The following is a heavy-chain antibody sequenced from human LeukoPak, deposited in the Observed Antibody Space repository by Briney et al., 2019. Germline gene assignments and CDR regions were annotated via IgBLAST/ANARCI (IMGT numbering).Heavy chain of an antibody. CDR2: ISYDGSNK. CDR3: ARRSSGWYANY. V-gene: IGHV3-30*03. D-gene: IGHD6-19*01. CDR1: GFIFKKYW. J-gene: IGHJ4*02. Sequence: GGSLRLSCAASGFIFKKYWMNWVRQVPGKGLEWVAVISYDGSNKYYADSVKGRFTISRDNSKNTLYLQMNSLRTEDTAVYYCARRSSGWYANYWGQGTLVTVSS.